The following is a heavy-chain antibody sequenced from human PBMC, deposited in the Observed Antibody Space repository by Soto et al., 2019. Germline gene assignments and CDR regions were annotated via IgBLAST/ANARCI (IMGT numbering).Heavy chain of an antibody. Sequence: QVQLVASGGGVVQPGRSLRLSCAASGFTFSSYAMHWVRQAPGKGLEWVAVISYDGSNKYYADSVKGRFTISRDNSKNTLYLQMNSLRPEDTAVYYCARGYCSSSNCYEALSYWGQGTLVTVSS. CDR3: ARGYCSSSNCYEALSY. CDR1: GFTFSSYA. D-gene: IGHD2-2*01. CDR2: ISYDGSNK. J-gene: IGHJ4*02. V-gene: IGHV3-30-3*01.